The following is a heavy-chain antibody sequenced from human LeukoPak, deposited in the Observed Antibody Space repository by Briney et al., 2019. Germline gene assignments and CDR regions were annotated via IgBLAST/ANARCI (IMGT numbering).Heavy chain of an antibody. D-gene: IGHD2-8*02. CDR3: ARRPSGGSTWFDP. V-gene: IGHV5-51*01. CDR1: GYSFTTYW. J-gene: IGHJ5*02. CDR2: SYPGDSEI. Sequence: GESLKISCKGSGYSFTTYWIAWVRHMPGKGLEWMGISYPGDSEIRYSPSFQGQVIISVDKSISTAYLQWSSLKTSDTAMYYCARRPSGGSTWFDPWGQGTLVTVSS.